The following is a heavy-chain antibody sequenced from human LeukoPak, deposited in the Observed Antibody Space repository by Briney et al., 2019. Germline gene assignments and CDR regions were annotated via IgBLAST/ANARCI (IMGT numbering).Heavy chain of an antibody. Sequence: SETLSLTCTVSGGSISSSRDYWGWIRQPPGKGLEWIGSIYYSGSTYYNPSLKSRVTISVDTSKNQFSLKLSSVTAADTAVYYCARDPAYYYDSSAYWRWGQGTLVTVSS. CDR3: ARDPAYYYDSSAYWR. CDR1: GGSISSSRDY. D-gene: IGHD3-22*01. CDR2: IYYSGST. J-gene: IGHJ4*02. V-gene: IGHV4-39*02.